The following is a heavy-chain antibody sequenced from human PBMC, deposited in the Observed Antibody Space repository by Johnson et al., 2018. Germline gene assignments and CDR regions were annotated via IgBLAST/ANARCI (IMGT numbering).Heavy chain of an antibody. CDR1: GFTFSSYS. J-gene: IGHJ3*02. CDR2: ISSSSSYI. D-gene: IGHD6-19*01. Sequence: VQLVESGGGLVKPGGSLRLSCAASGFTFSSYSMNWVRQAPGKGLEWVSSISSSSSYIYYADSVKGRFTISRDNAKNSLYLQLNSLSAEDTGVYYCSRTGGVAVAADAFDIWGQGTMVTVSS. CDR3: SRTGGVAVAADAFDI. V-gene: IGHV3-21*04.